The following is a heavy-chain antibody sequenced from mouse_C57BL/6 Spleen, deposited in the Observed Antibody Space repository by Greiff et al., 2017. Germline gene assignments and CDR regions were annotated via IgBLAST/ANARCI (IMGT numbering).Heavy chain of an antibody. CDR2: IDPDTGGT. CDR3: TREATVEATRAMDY. Sequence: VQLQQSGAELVRPGASVTLSCKASGYTFTDYEMHWVKQTPVHGLEWIGAIDPDTGGTAYNQKFKGKAILTADKSSSTAYMELRSLTSEDSAVYYCTREATVEATRAMDYWGQGTSVTVSS. J-gene: IGHJ4*01. V-gene: IGHV1-15*01. D-gene: IGHD1-1*01. CDR1: GYTFTDYE.